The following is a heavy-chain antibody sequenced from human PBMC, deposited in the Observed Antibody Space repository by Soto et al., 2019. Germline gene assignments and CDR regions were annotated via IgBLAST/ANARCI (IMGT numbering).Heavy chain of an antibody. D-gene: IGHD5-12*01. CDR3: AKSGVSLMATGRY. J-gene: IGHJ4*02. V-gene: IGHV3-30*18. CDR1: GFTFRSYG. Sequence: LRLSCAASGFTFRSYGMHWVRQAPGKGLDWVAVMSYDGSNKYYADSVKGRFTISRDNSKNTLYLQMNSLRTEDTAVYYCAKSGVSLMATGRYWGQGTLVTVSS. CDR2: MSYDGSNK.